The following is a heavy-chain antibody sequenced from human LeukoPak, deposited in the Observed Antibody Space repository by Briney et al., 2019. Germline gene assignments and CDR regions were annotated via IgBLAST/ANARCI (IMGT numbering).Heavy chain of an antibody. Sequence: PGGSLRLSCAASGFTFNYAWMSWVRQVPGKGLEWVGQTVSEIDGGTTDYATPVKGRFTISRDDSKSTLYLQMNSLKIEDTAVYYCTTDEDWNYARKDVWGQGATVIVSS. J-gene: IGHJ6*02. CDR1: GFTFNYAW. D-gene: IGHD1-7*01. V-gene: IGHV3-15*04. CDR2: TVSEIDGGTT. CDR3: TTDEDWNYARKDV.